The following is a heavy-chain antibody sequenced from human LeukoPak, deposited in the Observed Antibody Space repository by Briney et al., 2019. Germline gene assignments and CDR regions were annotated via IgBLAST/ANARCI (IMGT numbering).Heavy chain of an antibody. CDR2: VYYSGST. V-gene: IGHV4-61*01. Sequence: SETLSLTCAVSGGSVSSGSYYGRWIRQPPGKGLEWIGSVYYSGSTNYNPSLKSPITISVDTSKNPFSLKLSSVTAADTAVYYCAREAAMVTDYYIDYWGQGTLVTVSS. CDR3: AREAAMVTDYYIDY. CDR1: GGSVSSGSYY. D-gene: IGHD5-18*01. J-gene: IGHJ4*02.